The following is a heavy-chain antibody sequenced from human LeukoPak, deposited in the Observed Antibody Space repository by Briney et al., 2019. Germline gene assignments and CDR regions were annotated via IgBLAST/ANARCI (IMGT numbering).Heavy chain of an antibody. V-gene: IGHV3-30*18. CDR1: GFTFSSYG. CDR3: VKHPSYYYDSSGSETEFDY. CDR2: ISYDGSNK. J-gene: IGHJ4*02. Sequence: GGSLRLSCAASGFTFSSYGMPWVRQAPGKGLEWVAVISYDGSNKYYADSVKGRFTISRDNSKNTLYLQMNSLRAEDTAIYYCVKHPSYYYDSSGSETEFDYWGQGTLVTVSS. D-gene: IGHD3-22*01.